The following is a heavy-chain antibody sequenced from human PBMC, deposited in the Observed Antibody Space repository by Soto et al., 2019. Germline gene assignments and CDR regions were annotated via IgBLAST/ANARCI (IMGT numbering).Heavy chain of an antibody. Sequence: QVLLVQSGAEVKKPGSSVKVSCKASGGAFSRYAISWVRQAPGQGLEWVGGIFPMYGTPVYAQKLQGRVPLAVDEATTTAYMELSGLRYDDTAFYYCAIDDEYQIREFAALDIWGQGTMVTVSS. CDR3: AIDDEYQIREFAALDI. D-gene: IGHD6-6*01. CDR1: GGAFSRYA. J-gene: IGHJ3*02. V-gene: IGHV1-69*01. CDR2: IFPMYGTP.